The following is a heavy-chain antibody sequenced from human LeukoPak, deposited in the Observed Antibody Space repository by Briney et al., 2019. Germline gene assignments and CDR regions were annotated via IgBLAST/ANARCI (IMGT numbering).Heavy chain of an antibody. V-gene: IGHV4-61*05. D-gene: IGHD1-1*01. J-gene: IGHJ6*02. CDR2: IYYSGST. Sequence: PSETLSLTCTVSGGSISSSSYYWGWIRQPPGKGLEWIGYIYYSGSTNYNPSLKSRVTISLDTSKNQFSLKLSSVTAADTAVYYCARRGQSTTLYYYYAMDVWGQGTTVTVSS. CDR3: ARRGQSTTLYYYYAMDV. CDR1: GGSISSSSYY.